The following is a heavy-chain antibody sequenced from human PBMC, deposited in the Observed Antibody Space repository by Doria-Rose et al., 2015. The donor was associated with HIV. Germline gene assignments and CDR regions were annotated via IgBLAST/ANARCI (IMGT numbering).Heavy chain of an antibody. V-gene: IGHV2-26*01. CDR1: GVSLSSPGMG. D-gene: IGHD6-13*01. J-gene: IGHJ4*02. CDR2: IFADDAR. Sequence: QVTLKESGPVLVKPTETLTLTCTVSGVSLSSPGMGVSWIRQPPGKALEWLAYIFADDARSYKTSLKSRLTISRGTSKSQVVLTMTDMDPVDTATYYCARIKSSRWYHKYYFDFWGQGTLVIVSA. CDR3: ARIKSSRWYHKYYFDF.